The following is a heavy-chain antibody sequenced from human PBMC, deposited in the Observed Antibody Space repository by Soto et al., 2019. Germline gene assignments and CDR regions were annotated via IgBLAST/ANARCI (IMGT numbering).Heavy chain of an antibody. CDR3: VRESAPSGPNYFDT. J-gene: IGHJ5*02. CDR2: ISHSGST. V-gene: IGHV4-30-2*01. Sequence: SETLSLTCSVSGGPITRGASSWSWVRQPPGKGLEWIAYISHSGSTYYNPSLKGRVTISVDRSKNQFSLKLTSVTAADTAVYYCVRESAPSGPNYFDTWGPGTLVTV. CDR1: GGPITRGASS. D-gene: IGHD6-13*01.